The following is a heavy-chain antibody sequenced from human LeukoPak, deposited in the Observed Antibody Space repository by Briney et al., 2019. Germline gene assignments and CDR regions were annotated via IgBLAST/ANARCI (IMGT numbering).Heavy chain of an antibody. V-gene: IGHV3-30*03. D-gene: IGHD3-22*01. J-gene: IGHJ4*02. Sequence: PGGSLRLSCAASGFTFSSYGMHWVRQAPGKGLEWVAVISYDGSNKYYADSVKGRFTISRDNAKNTLYLQMNSLRAEDTAVYYCARASISYYDSSGYYYPGGYWGQGTLVTVSS. CDR2: ISYDGSNK. CDR3: ARASISYYDSSGYYYPGGY. CDR1: GFTFSSYG.